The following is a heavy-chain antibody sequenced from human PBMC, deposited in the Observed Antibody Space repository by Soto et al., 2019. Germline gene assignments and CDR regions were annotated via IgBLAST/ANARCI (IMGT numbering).Heavy chain of an antibody. V-gene: IGHV4-39*01. Sequence: KSAETLSLTCNVSGGSIISSGYYWGWIRQPPGKGLEWVGSLYYSGNTYYNPSLKSRVTMSIDTSKSQFSLPLRSLTAADTSVYYCAKPRHYDGMAVWGQGTEVTVSS. J-gene: IGHJ6*01. CDR2: LYYSGNT. CDR1: GGSIISSGYY. CDR3: AKPRHYDGMAV.